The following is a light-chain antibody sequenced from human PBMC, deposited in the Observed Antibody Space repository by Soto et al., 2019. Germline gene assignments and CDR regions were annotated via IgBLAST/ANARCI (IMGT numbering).Light chain of an antibody. J-gene: IGKJ5*01. Sequence: DIQMTQSPSSVSASVGDRVTITCRASQGISTWLAWYQQKPGRAPNLLVYSASSLQTGVPSRFSGSGSGTEGILTITNLQHEDGSTYYGQQANTFTFTFGQGTRLEIK. V-gene: IGKV1-12*01. CDR2: SAS. CDR3: QQANTFTFT. CDR1: QGISTW.